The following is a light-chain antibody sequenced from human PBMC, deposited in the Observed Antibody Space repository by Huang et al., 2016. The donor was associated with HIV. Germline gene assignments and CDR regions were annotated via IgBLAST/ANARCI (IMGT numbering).Light chain of an antibody. Sequence: EVVLTQSPDTLSLSPGERATLSCRASQSLGSSSLAWYQQKPGQAPRLLIYATSTRPTGNPDRFSGSGSGTDFSLTVTRLEPEDFAVYYCQRYGSSPPYTFGQGTKLEI. V-gene: IGKV3-20*01. J-gene: IGKJ2*01. CDR2: ATS. CDR1: QSLGSSS. CDR3: QRYGSSPPYT.